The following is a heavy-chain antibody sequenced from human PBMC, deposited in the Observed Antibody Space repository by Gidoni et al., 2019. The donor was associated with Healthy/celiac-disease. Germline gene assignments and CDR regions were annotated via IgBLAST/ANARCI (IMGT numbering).Heavy chain of an antibody. Sequence: QVQLVESGGGVVQPGRSLRLSCAASGFTFSSYGRHWVRQAQGKGLEWVAVIWYDGSNKYYADSVKGRFTISRDNSKNTLYLQMNSLRAEDTAVYYCAGAMSHDSSGWFDAFDIWGQGTMVTVSS. CDR2: IWYDGSNK. CDR1: GFTFSSYG. J-gene: IGHJ3*02. V-gene: IGHV3-33*08. CDR3: AGAMSHDSSGWFDAFDI. D-gene: IGHD6-19*01.